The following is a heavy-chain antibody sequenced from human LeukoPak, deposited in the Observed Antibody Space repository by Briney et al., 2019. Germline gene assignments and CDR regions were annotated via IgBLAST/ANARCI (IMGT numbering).Heavy chain of an antibody. CDR1: VFTVNNAW. V-gene: IGHV3-15*01. Sequence: PGGFVILSSVATVFTVNNAWINWVRHTSGQSLETIIRIKTKTDGGTTDYAAPVKGRFTISRDDSKNTLYLQMNSLKTEDTAVYYCATDVSGYFYSPLDYWGQGTLVTVSS. CDR2: IKTKTDGGTT. J-gene: IGHJ4*02. CDR3: ATDVSGYFYSPLDY. D-gene: IGHD3-22*01.